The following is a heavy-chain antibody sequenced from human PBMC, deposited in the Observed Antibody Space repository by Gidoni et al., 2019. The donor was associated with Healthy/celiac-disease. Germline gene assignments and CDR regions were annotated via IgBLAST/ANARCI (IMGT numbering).Heavy chain of an antibody. CDR3: ARQYCSGGSCSQGYYYYGMDV. D-gene: IGHD2-15*01. CDR2: INHSGST. Sequence: QVQLQQWGAGLLKPSETLSLTCAVYGGSFSGYYWSWIRQPPGKGLEWIGEINHSGSTNYNPSLKSRVTISVDTSKNQFSLKLSSVTAADTAVYYCARQYCSGGSCSQGYYYYGMDVWGQGTTVTVSS. J-gene: IGHJ6*02. V-gene: IGHV4-34*01. CDR1: GGSFSGYY.